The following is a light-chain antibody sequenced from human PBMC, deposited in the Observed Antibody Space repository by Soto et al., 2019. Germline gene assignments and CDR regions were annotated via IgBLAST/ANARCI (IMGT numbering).Light chain of an antibody. J-gene: IGLJ2*01. Sequence: SYELTQPPSLSVDPGQTASIACGGINAGSKSVHWYQQKPGQAPVLGVQDDSDRPSGIPERFSGFNSWNTATLTITTVEAGDDDDYFCQVWDSRSSLVVFGGGNKLTVL. CDR2: DDS. V-gene: IGLV3-21*02. CDR1: NAGSKS. CDR3: QVWDSRSSLVV.